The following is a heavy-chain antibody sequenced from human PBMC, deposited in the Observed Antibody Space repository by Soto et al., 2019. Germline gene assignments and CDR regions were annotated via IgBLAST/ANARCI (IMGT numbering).Heavy chain of an antibody. Sequence: GASVKVSCKASGGTFSSYAISWVRQAPGQGLEWMGGIIPIFGTANYAQKFQGRVTITADESTSTAYMELSSLRSEDTAVYYCARGRFLEWSNRAPDYYYGMDVWGQGTTVTV. J-gene: IGHJ6*02. V-gene: IGHV1-69*13. CDR3: ARGRFLEWSNRAPDYYYGMDV. CDR2: IIPIFGTA. D-gene: IGHD3-3*01. CDR1: GGTFSSYA.